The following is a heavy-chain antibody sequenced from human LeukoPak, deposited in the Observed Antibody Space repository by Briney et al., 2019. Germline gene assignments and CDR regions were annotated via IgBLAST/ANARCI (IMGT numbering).Heavy chain of an antibody. J-gene: IGHJ3*02. D-gene: IGHD3-10*01. CDR3: AAGRGYYGSGSYYNVDDSFDI. V-gene: IGHV1-46*01. Sequence: ASVKVSCKASGYIFTSYYIHWVRQAPGQGLEWMGLINPSGGSTNYAQRFQGRVTMTRDTSISTAYMELSGLRSDDTAVYYCAAGRGYYGSGSYYNVDDSFDIWGHGTMVTVSS. CDR1: GYIFTSYY. CDR2: INPSGGST.